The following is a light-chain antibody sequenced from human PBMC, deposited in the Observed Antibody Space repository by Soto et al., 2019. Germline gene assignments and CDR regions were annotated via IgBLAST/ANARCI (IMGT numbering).Light chain of an antibody. CDR1: QSVSTL. J-gene: IGKJ1*01. Sequence: IVVTQSAAALSVSPGERATLSCRASQSVSTLLAWYQQKPGQAPRLLIHGATTRATGIPARFSGSGSGTEFTLTISSLQSEDFAVYYCQQYNNWPRPFGQGTKVDI. CDR2: GAT. CDR3: QQYNNWPRP. V-gene: IGKV3-15*01.